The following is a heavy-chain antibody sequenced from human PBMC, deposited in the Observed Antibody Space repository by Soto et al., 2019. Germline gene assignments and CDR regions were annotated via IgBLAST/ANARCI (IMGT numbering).Heavy chain of an antibody. Sequence: SETLSLTCTVSGGSISSYYWSWIRQPPGKGLEWIGYIYYSGSTNYNPSLKSRVTISVDTSKNQFSLKLSSVTAADTAVYYCARGRWGCSGGSCYWWFDRWGQGTLVTVSS. CDR3: ARGRWGCSGGSCYWWFDR. V-gene: IGHV4-59*01. J-gene: IGHJ5*02. D-gene: IGHD2-15*01. CDR1: GGSISSYY. CDR2: IYYSGST.